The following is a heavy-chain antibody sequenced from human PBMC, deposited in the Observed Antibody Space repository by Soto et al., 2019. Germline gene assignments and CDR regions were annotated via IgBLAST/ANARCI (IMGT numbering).Heavy chain of an antibody. Sequence: QVQLQESGPGLVKPSETLSLTCTVSGDSMTKYYWSWIRQPAGKGLEWIGRIYTSGSTNYNPSLKSRVTMSIATSIKHFSLSLKSVTAADTAVYYCVRTVGAAYYVDFWGQGALGTVSS. CDR1: GDSMTKYY. D-gene: IGHD1-26*01. CDR2: IYTSGST. V-gene: IGHV4-4*07. CDR3: VRTVGAAYYVDF. J-gene: IGHJ4*02.